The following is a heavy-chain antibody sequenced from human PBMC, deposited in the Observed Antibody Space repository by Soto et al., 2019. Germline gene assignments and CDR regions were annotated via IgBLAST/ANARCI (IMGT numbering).Heavy chain of an antibody. V-gene: IGHV3-23*01. J-gene: IGHJ5*02. D-gene: IGHD4-17*01. Sequence: GGSLRLSCVASGCTLSTYAMSWVRQAPGKGLEWVSGITGSGGSTYYADSVKGRFTISRDNAKNSLYLQMNSLRAEDTAVYYCAREADYVNWFDPWGQGTLVTVSS. CDR2: ITGSGGST. CDR1: GCTLSTYA. CDR3: AREADYVNWFDP.